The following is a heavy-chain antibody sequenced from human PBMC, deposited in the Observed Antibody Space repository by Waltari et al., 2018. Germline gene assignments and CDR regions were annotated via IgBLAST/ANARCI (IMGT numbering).Heavy chain of an antibody. CDR3: ARVKAVTYDY. CDR1: GGSISSGSYY. J-gene: IGHJ4*02. Sequence: QVQLQESGPGLVKPSQTLSLTCTVSGGSISSGSYYWRWIRQPAGKGLEWIGYIYTSGSTNYNPSLKSRVTISVDTSKNQFSLKLSSVTAADTAVYYCARVKAVTYDYWGQGTLVTVSS. CDR2: IYTSGST. V-gene: IGHV4-61*09. D-gene: IGHD4-17*01.